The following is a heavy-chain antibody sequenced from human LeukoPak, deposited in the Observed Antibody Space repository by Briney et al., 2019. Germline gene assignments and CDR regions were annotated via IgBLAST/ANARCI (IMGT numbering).Heavy chain of an antibody. CDR3: AKDGGGAVTNYPDY. Sequence: GGSLRLSCAVSGFTFSSYGMHWVRQAPGKGLEWVADISHDGSNKYFADSVKGRFTISRDNSKNTLYLEMNSLSAEDAAVYYCAKDGGGAVTNYPDYWGQGSLVTVSS. V-gene: IGHV3-30*18. CDR2: ISHDGSNK. J-gene: IGHJ4*02. D-gene: IGHD2-21*01. CDR1: GFTFSSYG.